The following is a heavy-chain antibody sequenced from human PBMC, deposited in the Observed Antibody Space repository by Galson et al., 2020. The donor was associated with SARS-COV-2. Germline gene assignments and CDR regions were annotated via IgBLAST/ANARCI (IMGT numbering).Heavy chain of an antibody. V-gene: IGHV3-33*01. J-gene: IGHJ4*02. CDR2: IWYDGSNK. CDR3: ARDFPPLEYYYDSSGY. D-gene: IGHD3-22*01. Sequence: GGSLRLSCAASGFTFSSYGMHWVRQAPGKGLEWVAVIWYDGSNKYYADSVKGRSTISRDNSKNTLYLQMNSLRAEDTAVYYCARDFPPLEYYYDSSGYWGQGTLVTVSS. CDR1: GFTFSSYG.